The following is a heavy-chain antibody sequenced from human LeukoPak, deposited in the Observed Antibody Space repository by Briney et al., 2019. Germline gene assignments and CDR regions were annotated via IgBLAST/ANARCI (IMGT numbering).Heavy chain of an antibody. CDR2: ISYDGSNK. CDR1: GFTFSSYG. CDR3: AKDLFGYFDY. V-gene: IGHV3-30*18. D-gene: IGHD3-10*01. J-gene: IGHJ4*02. Sequence: PGRSLRLSCAASGFTFSSYGMHWVRQAPGKGLEWVVVISYDGSNKYYADSVEGRFTISRDNSKNTLYLQMNSLRAEDTAVYYCAKDLFGYFDYWGQGTLVTVSS.